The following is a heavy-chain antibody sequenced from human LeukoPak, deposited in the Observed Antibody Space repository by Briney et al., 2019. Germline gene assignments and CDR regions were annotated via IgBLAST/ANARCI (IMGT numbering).Heavy chain of an antibody. CDR2: IYTSGST. Sequence: SETLSLTCTVSGGSISSYYWSWIRQPAGKGLEWIGRIYTSGSTNYNPSLKSRVTISVDTSKNQFSLKLSSVTAADTAVYYCTRGSIAYYYMDVRGKGTTVTISS. V-gene: IGHV4-4*07. CDR1: GGSISSYY. D-gene: IGHD3-22*01. J-gene: IGHJ6*03. CDR3: TRGSIAYYYMDV.